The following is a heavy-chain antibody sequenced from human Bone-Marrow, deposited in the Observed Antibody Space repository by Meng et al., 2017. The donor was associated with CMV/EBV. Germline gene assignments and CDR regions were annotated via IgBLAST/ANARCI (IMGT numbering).Heavy chain of an antibody. CDR3: AKANYDFWSGFDYYYYGMDG. J-gene: IGHJ6*02. D-gene: IGHD3-3*01. CDR2: IYSGGSST. V-gene: IGHV3-23*03. CDR1: GFTFDDYA. Sequence: GGSLRLSCAASGFTFDDYAMSWVRQAPGKGLEWVSVIYSGGSSTYYADSVKGRFTISRDNSKNTLYLQMNSLRAEDTAVYYCAKANYDFWSGFDYYYYGMDGWGQGTTVTFSS.